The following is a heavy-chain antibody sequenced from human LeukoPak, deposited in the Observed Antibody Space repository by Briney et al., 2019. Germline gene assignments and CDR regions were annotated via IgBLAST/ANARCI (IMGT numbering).Heavy chain of an antibody. J-gene: IGHJ6*02. CDR1: GFTFSSYA. Sequence: GGSLRLSCAASGFTFSSYAMHWVRQAPGKGLEWVAVISYDGSNKYYADSVKGRFTISRDNSKNTLYLQMNSLRAEDTAVYYCAKDLGDYGSGSYLRFYYYYYGMDVWGQGTTVTVSS. CDR2: ISYDGSNK. V-gene: IGHV3-30-3*01. D-gene: IGHD3-10*01. CDR3: AKDLGDYGSGSYLRFYYYYYGMDV.